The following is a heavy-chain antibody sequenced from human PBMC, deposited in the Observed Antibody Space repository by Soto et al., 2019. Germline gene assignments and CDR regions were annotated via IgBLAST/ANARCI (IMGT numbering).Heavy chain of an antibody. CDR3: ARDLDSSGYFY. CDR2: IYDRRNT. V-gene: IGHV4-30-4*01. D-gene: IGHD3-22*01. Sequence: QVQLQESGPGLVKPSQTLSLTCTVSGGSISSGDYYWSWIRQPPGKGLEWIGNIYDRRNTYYNPSLKSRVTISVDTYTSQFSRKQRSVTASDTDVSYCARDLDSSGYFYWGQGTLVTVSS. CDR1: GGSISSGDYY. J-gene: IGHJ4*02.